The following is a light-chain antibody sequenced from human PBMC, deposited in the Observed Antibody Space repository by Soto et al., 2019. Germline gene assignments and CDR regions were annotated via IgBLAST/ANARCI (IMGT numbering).Light chain of an antibody. Sequence: DIVMTQSPDSLAVSLGERATINCKSSESVLYSPNNMNYLAWYQQKPGQPPKLPIYWASTRESGVPDRFSGSGSGTDFTLTISSLQAEDMAVYYCQQYYTTPLTFGGGTKVDIK. V-gene: IGKV4-1*01. CDR2: WAS. J-gene: IGKJ4*01. CDR3: QQYYTTPLT. CDR1: ESVLYSPNNMNY.